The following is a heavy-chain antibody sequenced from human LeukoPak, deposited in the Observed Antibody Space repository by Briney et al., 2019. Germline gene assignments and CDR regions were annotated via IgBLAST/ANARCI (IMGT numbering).Heavy chain of an antibody. Sequence: PSETLSLTCTVSGGSISSYYWSWIRQPPGKGLEWMGYINYSGSTNYNPSLKSRVTISVDTSKNQFSLKLSSVTAADTAVYYCARRLDSIAVAGYQTDAFDIWGQGTMVTVSS. CDR2: INYSGST. V-gene: IGHV4-59*08. CDR1: GGSISSYY. CDR3: ARRLDSIAVAGYQTDAFDI. J-gene: IGHJ3*02. D-gene: IGHD6-19*01.